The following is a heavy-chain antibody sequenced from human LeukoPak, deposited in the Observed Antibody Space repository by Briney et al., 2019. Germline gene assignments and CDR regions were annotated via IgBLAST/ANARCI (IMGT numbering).Heavy chain of an antibody. CDR1: GFTFSSYW. J-gene: IGHJ6*03. CDR2: ISSSSSYI. Sequence: PGGSLRLSCAASGFTFSSYWMSWVRQAPGKGLEWVSSISSSSSYIYYADSVEGRFTISRDNAKNSLYLQMNSLRAEDTAVYYCASSLVAGYYYYNYYYMDVWGKGTTVTVSS. CDR3: ASSLVAGYYYYNYYYMDV. D-gene: IGHD5-18*01. V-gene: IGHV3-21*01.